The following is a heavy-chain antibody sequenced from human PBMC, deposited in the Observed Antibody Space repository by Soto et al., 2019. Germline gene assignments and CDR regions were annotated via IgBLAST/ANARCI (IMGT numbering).Heavy chain of an antibody. CDR1: GFTFSSSA. V-gene: IGHV3-23*01. D-gene: IGHD1-1*01. Sequence: GGSLRLSCAASGFTFSSSAMGWVRQGPGKGLEWVSLISGNSRDTYYVDSVKGRFAISRDNSKNTLYLQLTSLRVEDTAIYDCATQDFRGTTGTTWGQGTLVTVSS. CDR3: ATQDFRGTTGTT. J-gene: IGHJ4*02. CDR2: ISGNSRDT.